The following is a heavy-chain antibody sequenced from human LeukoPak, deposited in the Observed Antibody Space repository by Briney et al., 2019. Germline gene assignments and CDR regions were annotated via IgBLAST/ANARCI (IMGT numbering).Heavy chain of an antibody. J-gene: IGHJ4*02. CDR1: GFTFSSYG. CDR3: AKLLYDSSGSNFDY. Sequence: PGRSLRLSCAASGFTFSSYGMHWVRQAPGKGLEWVEVISYDGSNKYYADSVKGRFTISRDNSKNTLYLQMNSLRAEDTAVYYCAKLLYDSSGSNFDYWGQGTLVTVSS. D-gene: IGHD3-22*01. V-gene: IGHV3-30*18. CDR2: ISYDGSNK.